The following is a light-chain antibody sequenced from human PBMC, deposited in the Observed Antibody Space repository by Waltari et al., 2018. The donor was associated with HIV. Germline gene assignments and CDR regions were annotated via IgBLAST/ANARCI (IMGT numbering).Light chain of an antibody. CDR2: DNN. J-gene: IGLJ2*01. CDR1: SSNIGADYD. Sequence: QSVLTQPPSVSGAPGQRVTIACTGSSSNIGADYDVHWYRQLPGTAPKLLISDNNKPPSGVPDRFSGSKSGPSASLAITGLQAEDEADYYCQSYDSSLGGSVFGGGTKVTVL. CDR3: QSYDSSLGGSV. V-gene: IGLV1-40*01.